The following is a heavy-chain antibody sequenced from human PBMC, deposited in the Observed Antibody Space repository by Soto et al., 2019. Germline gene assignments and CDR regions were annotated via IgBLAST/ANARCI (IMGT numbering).Heavy chain of an antibody. V-gene: IGHV1-8*01. CDR1: GYTFTSYD. CDR2: MNPNSGNT. CDR3: ARGSGGPDFWSGYYFYYYYYYMDV. D-gene: IGHD3-3*01. Sequence: ASVKVSCKASGYTFTSYDINWVRQATGQGLEWMGWMNPNSGNTGYAQKFQGRVTMTRNTSISTAYMELSSLRSEDTAVYYCARGSGGPDFWSGYYFYYYYYYMDVWGKGTTVTVSS. J-gene: IGHJ6*03.